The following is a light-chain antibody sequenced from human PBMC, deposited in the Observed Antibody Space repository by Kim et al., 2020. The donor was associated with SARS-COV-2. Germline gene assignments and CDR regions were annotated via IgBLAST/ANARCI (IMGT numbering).Light chain of an antibody. CDR3: SAFNSCLSARV. CDR1: SNIVGNQG. V-gene: IGLV10-54*02. J-gene: IGLJ3*02. CDR2: RNN. Sequence: RQTATLTCTGNSNIVGNQGAAWLQQHQGHPPKLLSCRNNSRPSGISERFSASRSGNTASLTIPGLQPEDEGDYYCSAFNSCLSARVFGGGTQLTVL.